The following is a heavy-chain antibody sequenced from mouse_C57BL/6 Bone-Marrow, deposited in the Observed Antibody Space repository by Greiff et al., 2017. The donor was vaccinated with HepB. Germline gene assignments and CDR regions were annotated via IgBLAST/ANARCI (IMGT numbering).Heavy chain of an antibody. V-gene: IGHV1-4*01. CDR3: ARSFVGPYYFDY. Sequence: QVQLQQSGAELARPGASVKMSCKASGYTFTSYTMHWVKQRPGQGLEWIGYINPSSGYTKYNQKFKDKATLTADKSSSTAYMQLSSLTSEDSAVYYCARSFVGPYYFDYGGQGTTLTVSS. D-gene: IGHD3-3*01. CDR2: INPSSGYT. J-gene: IGHJ2*01. CDR1: GYTFTSYT.